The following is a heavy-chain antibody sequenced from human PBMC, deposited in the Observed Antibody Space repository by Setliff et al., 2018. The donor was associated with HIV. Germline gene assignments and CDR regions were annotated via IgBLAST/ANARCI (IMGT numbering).Heavy chain of an antibody. J-gene: IGHJ4*02. CDR3: TTQPTTYYYDSSGYYPLDY. V-gene: IGHV3-15*07. CDR1: GFTFSNAW. CDR2: IKSKTDGGTT. D-gene: IGHD3-22*01. Sequence: GGSLRLSCAASGFTFSNAWMNWVRQAPGKGPEWVGRIKSKTDGGTTDYAAPVKGRFTISRDDSKNTLYLQMNSLKTEDTAVYYCTTQPTTYYYDSSGYYPLDYWGQGTLVTVSS.